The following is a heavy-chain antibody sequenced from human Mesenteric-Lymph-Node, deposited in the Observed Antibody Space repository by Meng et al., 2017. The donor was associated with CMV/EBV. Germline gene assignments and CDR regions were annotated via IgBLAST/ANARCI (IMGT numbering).Heavy chain of an antibody. V-gene: IGHV4-30-4*08. J-gene: IGHJ4*02. Sequence: WNWIRQSPEKGLQWIGYIDYSRNTYYSGSTYYNPSLRSRVTISLDTSKNQFSLKLTSVTASDTAVYYCARATPDYCDSTRCSCTAWDSWGQGTLVTVSS. CDR2: IDYSRNTYYSGST. CDR3: ARATPDYCDSTRCSCTAWDS. D-gene: IGHD2-2*01.